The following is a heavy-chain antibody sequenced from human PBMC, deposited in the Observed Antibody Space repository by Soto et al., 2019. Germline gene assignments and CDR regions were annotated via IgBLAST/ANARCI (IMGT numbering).Heavy chain of an antibody. V-gene: IGHV1-18*04. CDR1: GYTFTSYG. J-gene: IGHJ3*02. CDR3: ARAQYYDILTGYYYDAFDI. D-gene: IGHD3-9*01. Sequence: ASVKVSCKASGYTFTSYGISWVRQAPGQGLEWMGWISAYNGNTNYAQKLQGRVTMTTDTSTSTAYMELRRLRSDNTAVYYCARAQYYDILTGYYYDAFDIWGQGTMVTVSS. CDR2: ISAYNGNT.